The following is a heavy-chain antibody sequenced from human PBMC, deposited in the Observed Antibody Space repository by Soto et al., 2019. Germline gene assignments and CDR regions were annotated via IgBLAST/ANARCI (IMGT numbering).Heavy chain of an antibody. Sequence: SVKVSCKASGYTFTSYYMHWVRQAPGQGLEWMGGIIPIFGTANYAQKFQGRVTITADESTSTAYMELSSLRSEDTAVYYCARYRLWSSGYYPKDAFDIWGQGTMVTVSS. D-gene: IGHD3-22*01. CDR2: IIPIFGTA. V-gene: IGHV1-69*13. CDR3: ARYRLWSSGYYPKDAFDI. CDR1: GYTFTSYY. J-gene: IGHJ3*02.